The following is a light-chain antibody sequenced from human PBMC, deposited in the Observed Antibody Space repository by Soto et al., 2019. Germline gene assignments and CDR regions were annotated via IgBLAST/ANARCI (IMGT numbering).Light chain of an antibody. CDR3: SSYTSSTSYV. CDR1: SSDVGGYDY. CDR2: DVT. V-gene: IGLV2-14*01. Sequence: QSVLTQPASVSGSPGQSITISCTGTSSDVGGYDYVSWYQQHPGKATKLMNYDVTNRPSGVSNRFSGSKSGNTASLTISGLQAEDEASYYCSSYTSSTSYVFGTGTKVTVL. J-gene: IGLJ1*01.